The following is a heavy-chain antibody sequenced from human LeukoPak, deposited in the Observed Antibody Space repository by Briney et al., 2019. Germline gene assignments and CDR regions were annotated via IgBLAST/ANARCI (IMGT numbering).Heavy chain of an antibody. V-gene: IGHV3-7*05. CDR3: ARVREWYCDY. CDR1: GFTFSNYW. D-gene: IGHD2-8*01. Sequence: PGGSLRLSCAASGFTFSNYWMSWVRQAPGKGLEWVANIKQDGREKYYVDSVKGRFTISRDNAKNSLYLQMNSLRAEDTAVYYCARVREWYCDYWGQGTLVTVSS. J-gene: IGHJ4*02. CDR2: IKQDGREK.